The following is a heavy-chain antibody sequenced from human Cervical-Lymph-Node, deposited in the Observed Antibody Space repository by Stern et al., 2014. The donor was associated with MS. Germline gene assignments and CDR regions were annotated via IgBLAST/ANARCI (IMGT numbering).Heavy chain of an antibody. D-gene: IGHD3-3*01. CDR2: IIPLFGTA. CDR1: GGTFSSYA. J-gene: IGHJ6*02. Sequence: VQLVQSGAEVKKPGSSVKVSCKASGGTFSSYAISWVRQAPGQGLEWMGGIIPLFGTANYAQKFQGRVTITADESTSTAYMELSSLRSEDTAVYYCARDRTIFGVVTSYGMDVWGQGTTVTVSS. CDR3: ARDRTIFGVVTSYGMDV. V-gene: IGHV1-69*01.